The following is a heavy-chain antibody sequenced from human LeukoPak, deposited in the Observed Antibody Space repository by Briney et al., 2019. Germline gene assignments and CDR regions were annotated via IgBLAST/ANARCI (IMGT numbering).Heavy chain of an antibody. CDR1: GGSISSYY. D-gene: IGHD3-22*01. Sequence: SETLSLTCTVSGGSISSYYWSWIRQPPGKGLEWIGYIYYSGSTNYNPSLKSRVTISVDTSKNQFSLKLSSVTAADTAVYYCARVPGYYDSSGYGPIWYFDLWGRGTLVTVSS. V-gene: IGHV4-59*01. CDR3: ARVPGYYDSSGYGPIWYFDL. CDR2: IYYSGST. J-gene: IGHJ2*01.